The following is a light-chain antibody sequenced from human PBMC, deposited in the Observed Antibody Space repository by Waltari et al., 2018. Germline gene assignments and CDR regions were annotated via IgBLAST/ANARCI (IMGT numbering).Light chain of an antibody. CDR1: RSVLSTSNNTIY. Sequence: DIVLTQSPEPMAVSLGESATSNCKSSRSVLSTSNNTIYLAWYQHQPGQPPTLLIYWASARDTGIPNRFIGSGCGTDFALTITSLQPEDVAVYYCQGYFDSPCNFGQGTKLEI. V-gene: IGKV4-1*01. J-gene: IGKJ2*02. CDR3: QGYFDSPCN. CDR2: WAS.